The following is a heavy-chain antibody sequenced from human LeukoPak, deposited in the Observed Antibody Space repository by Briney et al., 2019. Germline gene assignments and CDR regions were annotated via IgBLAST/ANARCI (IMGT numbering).Heavy chain of an antibody. CDR2: IYHSGST. CDR1: GYSISSGYY. CDR3: ARFDPRDGYTSRAFDI. D-gene: IGHD5-24*01. V-gene: IGHV4-38-2*02. J-gene: IGHJ3*02. Sequence: SETLSLTCTVSGYSISSGYYWGWIRQPPGKGLEWIGSIYHSGSTYYNPSLKSRVTISVDTSKNQFSLRLSSVTAADTAVYYCARFDPRDGYTSRAFDIWGQGTMVTVSS.